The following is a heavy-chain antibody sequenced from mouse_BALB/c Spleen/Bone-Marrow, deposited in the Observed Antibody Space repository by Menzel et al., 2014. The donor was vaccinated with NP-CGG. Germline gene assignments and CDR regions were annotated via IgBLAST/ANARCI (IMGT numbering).Heavy chain of an antibody. J-gene: IGHJ4*01. Sequence: QVQLKESGAELVRPGASVKLSCKASGYTFTSYWINWVKQRPGQGLEWIGNIYPSDSYTNYNQKFKDKATLTVDKSSSTAYMQLSSPTSEDPAVYYCTRGGRGKGYAMDYWGQGTSVTVSS. D-gene: IGHD2-1*01. CDR2: IYPSDSYT. CDR1: GYTFTSYW. CDR3: TRGGRGKGYAMDY. V-gene: IGHV1-69*02.